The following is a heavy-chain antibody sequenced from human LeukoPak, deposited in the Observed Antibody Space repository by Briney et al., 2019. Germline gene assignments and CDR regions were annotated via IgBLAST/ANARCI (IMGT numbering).Heavy chain of an antibody. D-gene: IGHD1-26*01. CDR3: ARGGFEYSGSYYSWFDP. CDR2: IFHSGST. CDR1: GYSISSGFY. V-gene: IGHV4-38-2*02. Sequence: SETLSLTCSVSGYSISSGFYWGWIRQPPGKGLEWIGSIFHSGSTYYNPSLKSRVTISVDTSKNQFSLKLSSVTAADTAVYYCARGGFEYSGSYYSWFDPWGQGTLVTVSS. J-gene: IGHJ5*02.